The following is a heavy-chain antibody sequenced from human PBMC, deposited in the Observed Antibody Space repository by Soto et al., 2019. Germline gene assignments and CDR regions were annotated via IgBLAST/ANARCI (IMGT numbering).Heavy chain of an antibody. CDR1: GFTFSSYG. CDR3: AKDRNYDFWSGYYPHYGMDV. V-gene: IGHV3-30*18. Sequence: QVQLVESGGGVVQPGRSLRLSCAASGFTFSSYGMHWVRQAPGKGLEWVAVISYDGSNKYYADSVKGRFTISRDNSKNTLYLQMNSLRAEDTAVYYCAKDRNYDFWSGYYPHYGMDVWGQGTTVTVSS. CDR2: ISYDGSNK. J-gene: IGHJ6*02. D-gene: IGHD3-3*01.